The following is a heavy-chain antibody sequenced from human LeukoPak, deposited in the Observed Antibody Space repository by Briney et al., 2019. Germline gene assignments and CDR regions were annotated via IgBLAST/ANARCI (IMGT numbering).Heavy chain of an antibody. CDR2: INSDGSST. Sequence: GGSLRLSCAASGFTFDKAWMTWVRQAPGKGLVWVSRINSDGSSTSYADSVKGRFTISRDNAKNSLYLQMNSLRAEDTALYYCAGNRRDGYIGFDYWGQGTLVTVSS. CDR3: AGNRRDGYIGFDY. CDR1: GFTFDKAW. D-gene: IGHD5-24*01. V-gene: IGHV3-74*01. J-gene: IGHJ4*02.